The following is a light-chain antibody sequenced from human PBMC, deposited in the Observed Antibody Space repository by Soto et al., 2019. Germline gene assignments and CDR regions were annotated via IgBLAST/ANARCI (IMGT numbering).Light chain of an antibody. CDR1: QSFRGL. CDR2: DAY. V-gene: IGKV3-11*01. CDR3: QQYGRSPPVK. Sequence: EVVLTQSPVTLSLSPGERATLSCRASQSFRGLLAWYQQKPGQAPRLLIYDAYNRATGIPPRFSGSGSGTDFTLTISSLEPEDSAVYYCQQYGRSPPVKFGQGTKVEIK. J-gene: IGKJ1*01.